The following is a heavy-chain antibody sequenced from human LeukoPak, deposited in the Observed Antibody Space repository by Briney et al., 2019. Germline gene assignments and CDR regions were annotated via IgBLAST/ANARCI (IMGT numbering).Heavy chain of an antibody. Sequence: GASVKVSCKASGYTLTSYYMHWVRQAPGQGLEWMGIINPSGGSTSYAQKFQGRVTMTRDTSTSTVYMELSSLRSEDTAVYYCARALHMYGGNPGDFDYWGQGTLVTVSS. D-gene: IGHD4-23*01. CDR3: ARALHMYGGNPGDFDY. V-gene: IGHV1-46*01. CDR1: GYTLTSYY. CDR2: INPSGGST. J-gene: IGHJ4*02.